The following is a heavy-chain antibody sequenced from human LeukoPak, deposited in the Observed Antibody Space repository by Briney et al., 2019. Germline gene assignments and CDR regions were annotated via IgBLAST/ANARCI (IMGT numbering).Heavy chain of an antibody. CDR3: ARGGYYCLDV. V-gene: IGHV4-59*01. J-gene: IGHJ6*03. Sequence: PSETLSLTCTVSDGSMSPYYWSWLRQSPGRGLEWIAYIFYNGNTKYNPSLRSRETISIDTSRNQFSLNLNSVTAADTAVYYCARGGYYCLDVWGKGTTVTVSS. CDR2: IFYNGNT. CDR1: DGSMSPYY.